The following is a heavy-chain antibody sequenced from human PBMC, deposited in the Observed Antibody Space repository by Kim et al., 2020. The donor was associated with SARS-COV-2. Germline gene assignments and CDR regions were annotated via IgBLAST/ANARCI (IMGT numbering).Heavy chain of an antibody. CDR3: AKVVYCSGGSCYSYWFDP. V-gene: IGHV3-23*01. J-gene: IGHJ5*02. D-gene: IGHD2-15*01. Sequence: KGRFTISRDDSKNTLYLQMNSLRAEGTAVYYCAKVVYCSGGSCYSYWFDPWGQGTLVTVSS.